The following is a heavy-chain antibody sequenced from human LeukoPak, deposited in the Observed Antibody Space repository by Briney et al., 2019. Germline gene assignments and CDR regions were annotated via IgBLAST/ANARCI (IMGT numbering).Heavy chain of an antibody. CDR1: GYTFTGYY. D-gene: IGHD1-7*01. CDR2: INPNSGGT. J-gene: IGHJ6*02. V-gene: IGHV1-2*02. Sequence: ASVKVSCKASGYTFTGYYMHWVRQAPGQGLEWMGWINPNSGGTNYAQKFQGRVTMTRDTSISTAYMELSRLRSDDTAVCYCARGKEGGTTPYYYGMDVWGQGTTVTVSS. CDR3: ARGKEGGTTPYYYGMDV.